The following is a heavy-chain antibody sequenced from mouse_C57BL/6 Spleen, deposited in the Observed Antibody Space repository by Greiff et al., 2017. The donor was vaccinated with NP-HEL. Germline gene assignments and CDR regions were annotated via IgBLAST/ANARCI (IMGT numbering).Heavy chain of an antibody. CDR1: GYTFTSYW. V-gene: IGHV1-52*01. CDR2: IDPSDSET. CDR3: AREGDSSGSSWFAY. J-gene: IGHJ3*01. D-gene: IGHD3-2*02. Sequence: QVQLQQPGAELVRPGSSVKLSCKASGYTFTSYWMHWVKQRPIQGLEWIGNIDPSDSETHYNQKFKDKATLTVDKSSSTAYMQLSSLTSEDSAVYYCAREGDSSGSSWFAYWGQGTLVTVSA.